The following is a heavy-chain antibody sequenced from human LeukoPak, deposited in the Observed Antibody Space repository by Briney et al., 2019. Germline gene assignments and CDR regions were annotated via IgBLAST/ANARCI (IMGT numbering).Heavy chain of an antibody. CDR3: ARDGGGCSSTSCYQDY. CDR1: GFTFSGYD. CDR2: TSSSSSTI. V-gene: IGHV3-48*04. D-gene: IGHD2-2*01. J-gene: IGHJ4*02. Sequence: GGSLRLSCAASGFTFSGYDMSWVRQAPGKGLEWVSYTSSSSSTIYYADSVKSRFTISRDNAKNSLYLQMNSLRAEDTAVYYCARDGGGCSSTSCYQDYWGQGTLVTVSS.